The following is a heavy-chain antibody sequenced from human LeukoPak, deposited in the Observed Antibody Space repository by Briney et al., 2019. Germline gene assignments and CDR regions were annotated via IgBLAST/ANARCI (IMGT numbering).Heavy chain of an antibody. Sequence: SETLSLTCTVSGGSISSYYWSWIRQPPGKGLEWIGYIYYSGSTNYNPSLKSRVTISVDTSKNQFSLKLSSVTAADTAVYYCARHKASAVAGGRWYYFDYWGQGTLVTVSS. CDR3: ARHKASAVAGGRWYYFDY. J-gene: IGHJ4*02. CDR2: IYYSGST. CDR1: GGSISSYY. D-gene: IGHD6-19*01. V-gene: IGHV4-59*08.